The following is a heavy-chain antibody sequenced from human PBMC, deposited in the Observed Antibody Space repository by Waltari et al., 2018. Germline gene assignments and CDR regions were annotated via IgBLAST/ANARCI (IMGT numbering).Heavy chain of an antibody. Sequence: QVQLQESGPGLVKPSGTLSLTCAVSGGSISSSNWWSWVRQPTGKGLEWIGEIYTSGRTNYNPSLKSRVTISVDKSKNQFSLKLSSVTAADTAVYYCARVSSIAAAGTSLPNYYYYGMDVWGQGTTVTVSS. J-gene: IGHJ6*02. CDR1: GGSISSSNW. D-gene: IGHD6-13*01. CDR2: IYTSGRT. CDR3: ARVSSIAAAGTSLPNYYYYGMDV. V-gene: IGHV4-4*02.